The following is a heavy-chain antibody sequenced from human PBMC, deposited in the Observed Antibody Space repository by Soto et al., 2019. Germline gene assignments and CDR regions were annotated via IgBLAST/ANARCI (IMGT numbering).Heavy chain of an antibody. D-gene: IGHD5-18*01. CDR2: ISAYNGNT. CDR1: GYTFTSYG. J-gene: IGHJ4*02. CDR3: ARDRDPFGYSYRYDY. V-gene: IGHV1-18*01. Sequence: ASVKVSCKASGYTFTSYGISWVRQAPGQGLEWMGWISAYNGNTNYAQKLQDGVTMTTDTSTSTAYMELRSLRSDDTAVYYCARDRDPFGYSYRYDYWGQGTLVTVSS.